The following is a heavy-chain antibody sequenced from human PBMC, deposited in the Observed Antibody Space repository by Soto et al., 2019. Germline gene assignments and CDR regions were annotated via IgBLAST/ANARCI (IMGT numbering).Heavy chain of an antibody. CDR2: ISWNSGTI. V-gene: IGHV3-9*01. Sequence: EVQLVESGGGLVQPDKSLRLSCAASGFTFDDYVMHWVRQTPGKGLEWVSGISWNSGTIGYADSVQGRFTISRDNAKNSLYLQMNSLRPEDTALYYCAKGVEYRSPDYYYYYMDVWGKGTTVTVS. CDR1: GFTFDDYV. D-gene: IGHD6-6*01. CDR3: AKGVEYRSPDYYYYYMDV. J-gene: IGHJ6*03.